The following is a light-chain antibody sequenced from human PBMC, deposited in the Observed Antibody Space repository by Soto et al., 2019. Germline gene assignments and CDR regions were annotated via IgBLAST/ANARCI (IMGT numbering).Light chain of an antibody. CDR3: QHYGSSLWT. CDR2: GAS. V-gene: IGKV3-20*01. J-gene: IGKJ1*01. Sequence: EIVLTQSPGTLSLSPGERVTLSCRASESVSGHLAWYQQKPGQAPRLLIYGASSRATGIPDRFSGSGSGTDFTLTITRLEPEDFAVYYCQHYGSSLWTFGQGTKVDIK. CDR1: ESVSGH.